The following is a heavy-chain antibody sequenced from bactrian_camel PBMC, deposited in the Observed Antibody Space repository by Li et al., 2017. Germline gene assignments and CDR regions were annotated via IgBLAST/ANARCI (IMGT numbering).Heavy chain of an antibody. V-gene: IGHV3S53*01. D-gene: IGHD4*01. Sequence: VQLVESGGGSVQVGGSLNLTCVASGYRYAAYCMGWFRQAPGKEREGVAVIDTDGTTKYANSVKGRFTISQDSAKSTIYLQMNSLKSDDTAMYFCSAGLSWAEATEFADYCDDTFGQGTQVTVS. J-gene: IGHJ4*01. CDR2: IDTDGTT. CDR1: GYRYAAYC.